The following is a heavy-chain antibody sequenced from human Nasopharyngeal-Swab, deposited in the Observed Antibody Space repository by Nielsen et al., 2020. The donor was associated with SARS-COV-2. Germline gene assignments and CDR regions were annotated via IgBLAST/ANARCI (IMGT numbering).Heavy chain of an antibody. J-gene: IGHJ4*02. V-gene: IGHV4-38-2*02. CDR3: ARVSVMYNWKGVVDY. Sequence: WIRQPPGKGLEWIGSIYHSGSTYYNPSLKSRVTISVDTSKNQFSLKLSSVTAADTAVYYCARVSVMYNWKGVVDYWGQGTLVTVS. CDR2: IYHSGST. D-gene: IGHD1-20*01.